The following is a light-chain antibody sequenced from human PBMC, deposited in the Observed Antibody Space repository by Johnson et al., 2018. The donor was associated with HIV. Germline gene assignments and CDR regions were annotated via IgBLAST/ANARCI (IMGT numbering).Light chain of an antibody. V-gene: IGLV1-51*02. J-gene: IGLJ1*01. Sequence: SVLTQPPSVSAAPGQKVAISCSGSSSNIGKSFVSWYQQFPGTAPKLLIYENNKRPSGIPDRFSGSKSCTSATLGITGLQTGDEADYYCGTWDSSLSAYVFGTGTKVTVL. CDR1: SSNIGKSF. CDR2: ENN. CDR3: GTWDSSLSAYV.